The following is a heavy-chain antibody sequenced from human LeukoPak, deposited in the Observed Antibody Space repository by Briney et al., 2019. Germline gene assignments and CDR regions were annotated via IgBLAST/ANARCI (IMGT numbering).Heavy chain of an antibody. D-gene: IGHD2-15*01. CDR1: GFTFSSYS. V-gene: IGHV3-21*01. Sequence: GGSLRLSCAASGFTFSSYSMNWVRQAPGKGLKWVSSISSSSSYIYYADSVKGRFTISRDNAKNSLYLQMNSLRAEDTAVYYCARGWGLGYCSGGSCYSGAFDYWGQGTLVTVSS. J-gene: IGHJ4*02. CDR3: ARGWGLGYCSGGSCYSGAFDY. CDR2: ISSSSSYI.